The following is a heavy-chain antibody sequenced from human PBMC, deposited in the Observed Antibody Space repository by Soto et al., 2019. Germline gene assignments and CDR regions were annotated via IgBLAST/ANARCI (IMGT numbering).Heavy chain of an antibody. J-gene: IGHJ4*02. CDR2: IYWDDDK. CDR1: GFSLSTSGVG. Sequence: QITLKESGPTLVEPTQTLTLTCTFSGFSLSTSGVGVAWIRQPPGKALEWLALIYWDDDKRYSPSLKSRLTIPKDNSKNQVVLTMTNMDPVETATYYCAHRLSSIIVGGVFFDYWGQGTLVTVSS. V-gene: IGHV2-5*02. D-gene: IGHD1-26*01. CDR3: AHRLSSIIVGGVFFDY.